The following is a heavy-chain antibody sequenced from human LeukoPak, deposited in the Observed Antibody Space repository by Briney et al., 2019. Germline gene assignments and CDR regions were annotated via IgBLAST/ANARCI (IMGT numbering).Heavy chain of an antibody. V-gene: IGHV3-48*03. CDR3: ARHGPEAAAGVLFDY. CDR1: GFTFSSYE. CDR2: ISSSGSTI. D-gene: IGHD6-13*01. J-gene: IGHJ4*02. Sequence: GGSLRLSCAASGFTFSSYEMNWVRQAPGKGLEWVSYISSSGSTIYYADSVKGRFTISRDNAKNSLYLQMNSLRAEDTAVYYCARHGPEAAAGVLFDYWGQGTLVTVSS.